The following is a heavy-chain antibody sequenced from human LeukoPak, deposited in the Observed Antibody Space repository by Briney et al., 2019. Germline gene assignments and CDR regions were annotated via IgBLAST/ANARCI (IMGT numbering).Heavy chain of an antibody. Sequence: GGSLRLSCAASGFTFSSYGMHWVRQAPGKGPEWVAFIRYDGTNQYYADSVKGRFTISRDNSKNTLYLQMNSLRDEDTAVYYCAKEGSSYYFDYWGQGTLVSVSS. D-gene: IGHD2-2*01. J-gene: IGHJ4*02. CDR3: AKEGSSYYFDY. CDR2: IRYDGTNQ. V-gene: IGHV3-30*02. CDR1: GFTFSSYG.